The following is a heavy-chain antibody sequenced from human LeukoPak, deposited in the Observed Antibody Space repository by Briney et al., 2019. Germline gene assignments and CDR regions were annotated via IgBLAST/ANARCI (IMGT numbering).Heavy chain of an antibody. CDR1: GYTFTSYY. CDR3: AGRRSGSYCYDY. CDR2: INPSGGST. V-gene: IGHV1-46*01. J-gene: IGHJ4*02. Sequence: ASVKVSCKASGYTFTSYYMHWVRQAPGQGLEWMGIINPSGGSTSYAQKFQGRVTMTRDTSTSTVYMELSSLRSEDTAVYYCAGRRSGSYCYDYWGQGTLVTASS. D-gene: IGHD1-26*01.